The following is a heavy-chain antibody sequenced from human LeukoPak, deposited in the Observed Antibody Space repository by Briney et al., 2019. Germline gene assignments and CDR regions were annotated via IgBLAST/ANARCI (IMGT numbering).Heavy chain of an antibody. V-gene: IGHV4-39*01. CDR1: GGSISTNHNY. Sequence: PSETLSLTCTVSGGSISTNHNYWGWIRQPPGKGLEWIGSVNYGGDTFSNPSLKSRLTMSVDTSNNQFSLRLTSVTAADTAVYFCARHLPAARSPNDYWGQGILVTVSS. D-gene: IGHD6-6*01. CDR3: ARHLPAARSPNDY. J-gene: IGHJ4*02. CDR2: VNYGGDT.